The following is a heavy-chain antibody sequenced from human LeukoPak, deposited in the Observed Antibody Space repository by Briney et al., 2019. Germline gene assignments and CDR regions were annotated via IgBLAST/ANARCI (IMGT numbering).Heavy chain of an antibody. Sequence: GGSLRLSCVASGFTFRSYAMHWVRQAPGKGLEWVAFIRHDGSNKEYAVSVKGRFTVSRDNSKNTMYVQMNGLRPEDTAIYYCVNDEGATSPDYWGQRTLVTVSS. J-gene: IGHJ4*02. V-gene: IGHV3-30*02. D-gene: IGHD1-1*01. CDR2: IRHDGSNK. CDR3: VNDEGATSPDY. CDR1: GFTFRSYA.